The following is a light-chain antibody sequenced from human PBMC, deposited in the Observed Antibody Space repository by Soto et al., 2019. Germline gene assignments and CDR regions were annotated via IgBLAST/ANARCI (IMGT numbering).Light chain of an antibody. V-gene: IGLV1-51*01. CDR3: GTWDSSLSAWV. Sequence: QSVLTQPPSVSAAPGQKVTISCSGSSSNIGNNFLSWYQHLPGTAPKLLIYDNNKRSSGIPDRFSASKSGTSATLGITGLQTGDEADYYCGTWDSSLSAWVFGGGTKLTVL. J-gene: IGLJ3*02. CDR1: SSNIGNNF. CDR2: DNN.